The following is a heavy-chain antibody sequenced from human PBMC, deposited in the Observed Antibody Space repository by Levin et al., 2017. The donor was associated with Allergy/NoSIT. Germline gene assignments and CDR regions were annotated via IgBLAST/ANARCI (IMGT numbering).Heavy chain of an antibody. CDR2: IYYSGST. CDR1: GDSIGSRSYY. D-gene: IGHD4-11*01. V-gene: IGHV4-39*01. Sequence: ASETLSLTCTVSGDSIGSRSYYWGWIRQPPGKGLEWIGSIYYSGSTYYNPSLKSRVTISVDTSKNQFSLKLTSVTAADTAVYYCVRRFAASSNWDCDYWGQGTLVTVSS. J-gene: IGHJ4*02. CDR3: VRRFAASSNWDCDY.